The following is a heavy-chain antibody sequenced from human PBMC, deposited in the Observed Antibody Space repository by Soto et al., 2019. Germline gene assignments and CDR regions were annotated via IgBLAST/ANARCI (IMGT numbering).Heavy chain of an antibody. V-gene: IGHV4-39*01. CDR3: ARAITMVRGVIITRLFDP. CDR2: IYYSGST. D-gene: IGHD3-10*01. CDR1: GGSISSSSYY. Sequence: PSETLSLTYTVSGGSISSSSYYWGWIRQPPGKGLEWIGSIYYSGSTYYNPSLKSRVTISVDTSKNQFSLKLSSVTAADTAVYYCARAITMVRGVIITRLFDPWGQGTLIT. J-gene: IGHJ5*02.